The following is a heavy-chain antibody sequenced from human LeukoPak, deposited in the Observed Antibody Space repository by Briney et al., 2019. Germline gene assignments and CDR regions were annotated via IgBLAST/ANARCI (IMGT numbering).Heavy chain of an antibody. CDR2: IKQDGSEK. CDR3: ARDRYDILTGYNDAFDV. CDR1: GFTFTTYW. V-gene: IGHV3-7*01. J-gene: IGHJ3*01. D-gene: IGHD3-9*01. Sequence: GGSLRLSCAASGFTFTTYWMSWVRQAPGKGLEWVANIKQDGSEKYYVDSVKGRFTISRDNAKNSLYLQMNSLRAEDTAAYYCARDRYDILTGYNDAFDVWGQGTRVFVSS.